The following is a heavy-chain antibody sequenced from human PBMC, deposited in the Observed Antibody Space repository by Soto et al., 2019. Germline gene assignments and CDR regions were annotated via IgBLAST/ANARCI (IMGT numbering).Heavy chain of an antibody. D-gene: IGHD6-19*01. J-gene: IGHJ4*02. CDR2: TYFRSKWYN. Sequence: SQTLSLTCAISGDSVSSNSAAWNWIRQSPSRGLEWLGRTYFRSKWYNDFAVSVRSRITINPDTSKNQFSLQLNSVTPEDTAVYYCARGIALAGETYLDYWAQGTPVPVSS. CDR1: GDSVSSNSAA. CDR3: ARGIALAGETYLDY. V-gene: IGHV6-1*01.